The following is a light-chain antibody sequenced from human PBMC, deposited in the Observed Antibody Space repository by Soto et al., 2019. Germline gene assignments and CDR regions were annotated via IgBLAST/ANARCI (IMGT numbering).Light chain of an antibody. J-gene: IGLJ1*01. CDR1: SSDVGGYNY. CDR3: SSYTSSSPYV. V-gene: IGLV2-14*01. CDR2: EVT. Sequence: ALTQPASVSGSPGQSITISCTGTSSDVGGYNYVSWYQQHPGKAPKLMIYEVTNRPSGVSNRFSGSKSGNTASLTISGLQAEDEADYYCSSYTSSSPYVFGTGTKV.